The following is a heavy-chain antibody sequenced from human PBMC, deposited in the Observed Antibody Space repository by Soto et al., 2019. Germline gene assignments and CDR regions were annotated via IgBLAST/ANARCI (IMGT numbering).Heavy chain of an antibody. CDR1: GFTFSSYA. Sequence: EVQLFESGGGLVQPGGSLRLSCAASGFTFSSYAMSWVRQAPGKGLEWVSAISGSGGSTYYADSVKGRFTISRDNSNHTLDLQMNSLSAEDTAVYYCAKNPHSGSYYTVGAFDIWGQGTMVTFSS. D-gene: IGHD1-26*01. CDR3: AKNPHSGSYYTVGAFDI. V-gene: IGHV3-23*01. J-gene: IGHJ3*02. CDR2: ISGSGGST.